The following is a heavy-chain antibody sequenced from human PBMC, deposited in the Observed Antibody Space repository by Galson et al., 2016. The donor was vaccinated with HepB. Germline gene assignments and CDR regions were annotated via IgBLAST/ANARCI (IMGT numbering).Heavy chain of an antibody. J-gene: IGHJ5*02. V-gene: IGHV3-30*18. D-gene: IGHD4-11*01. Sequence: SLRLSCAASGFTFSTYAMDWVRQAPGKGLEWVAVISFDGSKIYYADSVKGRFTISRDNPKNTLYLQMNSLTTEDTAVYYCAKGSNRGGDWFDPWGQGTLVTVSS. CDR1: GFTFSTYA. CDR3: AKGSNRGGDWFDP. CDR2: ISFDGSKI.